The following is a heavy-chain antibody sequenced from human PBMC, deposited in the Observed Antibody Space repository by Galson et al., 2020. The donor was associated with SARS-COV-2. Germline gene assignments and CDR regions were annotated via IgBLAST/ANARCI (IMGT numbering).Heavy chain of an antibody. J-gene: IGHJ6*02. CDR3: AREYSSSSGLGMDV. Sequence: ETSETLSLTCTVSGGSISSYYWSWIRQPAGKGLEWIGRVHTSGSTNYNPFLKSRVTMSVDTSKNQFSLKLTSVTAADTAVYYCAREYSSSSGLGMDVWGQGTTVTVSS. V-gene: IGHV4-4*07. D-gene: IGHD6-6*01. CDR1: GGSISSYY. CDR2: VHTSGST.